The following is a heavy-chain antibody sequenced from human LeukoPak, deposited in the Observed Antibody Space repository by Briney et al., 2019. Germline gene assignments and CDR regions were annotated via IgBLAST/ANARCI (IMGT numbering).Heavy chain of an antibody. CDR1: GFSFSDAW. V-gene: IGHV3-15*07. D-gene: IGHD2-15*01. J-gene: IGHJ4*02. CDR3: TTRSPARYCSDGACYSSADY. CDR2: IRSKADGGTP. Sequence: PGRSQRLSCAASGFSFSDAWMNWVRQAPGKGLEWVGHIRSKADGGTPDYIAPVKGRFTISRDDSKDTLYLQMNSLNTEDTAMYYCTTRSPARYCSDGACYSSADYWGQGTLVTVSS.